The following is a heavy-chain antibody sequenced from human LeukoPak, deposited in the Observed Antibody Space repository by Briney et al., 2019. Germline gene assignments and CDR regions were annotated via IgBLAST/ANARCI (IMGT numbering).Heavy chain of an antibody. D-gene: IGHD3-9*01. CDR3: AKGPYYDILTGYFDY. Sequence: PGGSLRLSCAASGFTFSSYAMSWVRQAPGKGLEWVSAISGSGGSTYHADSVKGRFTISRDNSKNTLYLQMNSLRAEDTAVYYCAKGPYYDILTGYFDYWGQGTLVTVSS. CDR2: ISGSGGST. V-gene: IGHV3-23*01. J-gene: IGHJ4*02. CDR1: GFTFSSYA.